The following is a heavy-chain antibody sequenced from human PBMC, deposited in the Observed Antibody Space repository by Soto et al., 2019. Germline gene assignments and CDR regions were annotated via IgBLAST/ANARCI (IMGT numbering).Heavy chain of an antibody. Sequence: SGGSLRLSCAASGFTFTNSAMNWVRQVPGKGLEWVSAISHSGDITYYADSVKGRFTISRDNSKNTLFLQMNSLRAEDTAMYYCATDVVDLWLVFEYWGQGTLVTVSS. CDR1: GFTFTNSA. D-gene: IGHD3-10*01. J-gene: IGHJ4*02. CDR2: ISHSGDIT. CDR3: ATDVVDLWLVFEY. V-gene: IGHV3-23*01.